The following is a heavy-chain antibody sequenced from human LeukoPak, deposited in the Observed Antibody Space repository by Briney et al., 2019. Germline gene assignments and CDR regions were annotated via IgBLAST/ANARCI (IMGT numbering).Heavy chain of an antibody. Sequence: GGSLRLSCAVSGFTFSSYAMNWVRQAPGKGLEWVSGISGSGAGTYYADSVKGRFTISRDNSKHTLYLQMSSLRAEDTAVYYCAKGAGSWSNLDYWGQGTLVTVSS. CDR1: GFTFSSYA. CDR2: ISGSGAGT. V-gene: IGHV3-23*01. J-gene: IGHJ4*02. CDR3: AKGAGSWSNLDY. D-gene: IGHD6-13*01.